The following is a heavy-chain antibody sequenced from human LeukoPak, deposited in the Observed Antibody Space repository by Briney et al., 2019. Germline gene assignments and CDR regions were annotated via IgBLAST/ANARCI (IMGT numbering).Heavy chain of an antibody. CDR1: GYTFTSHD. CDR2: MNPNSGNT. D-gene: IGHD3-16*01. CDR3: ARTPPGGDVDH. J-gene: IGHJ4*02. V-gene: IGHV1-8*03. Sequence: GASVKVSCKASGYTFTSHDINWVRQATGQGLEWMGWMNPNSGNTGYAQKFQGRVTITRNNSISTVYMELSSLRSEDTAVYYCARTPPGGDVDHWGEGTLVTVSS.